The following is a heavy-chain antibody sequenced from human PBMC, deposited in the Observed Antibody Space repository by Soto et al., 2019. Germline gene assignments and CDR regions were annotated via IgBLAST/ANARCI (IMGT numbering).Heavy chain of an antibody. CDR3: ARAAADTAMVVFTNWLDP. D-gene: IGHD5-18*01. V-gene: IGHV4-59*01. CDR2: IYYSGST. CDR1: GGSISSYY. J-gene: IGHJ5*02. Sequence: ETLSLTCTVSGGSISSYYWSWIRQPPGKGLEWIGYIYYSGSTNYNPSLKSRVTISVDTSKNQFSLKLSSVTAADTAVYYCARAAADTAMVVFTNWLDPWGQGTLVTFSS.